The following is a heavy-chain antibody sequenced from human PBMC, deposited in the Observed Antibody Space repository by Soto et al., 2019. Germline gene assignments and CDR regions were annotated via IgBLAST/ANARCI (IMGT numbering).Heavy chain of an antibody. CDR1: GYSFTSYW. CDR3: ARQGYSYGFANDAFDI. J-gene: IGHJ3*02. CDR2: IYPGDSDT. V-gene: IGHV5-51*01. D-gene: IGHD5-18*01. Sequence: PGESVKISCXGSGYSFTSYWIGWVRQMPGKGLEWMGIIYPGDSDTRYSPSFQGQVTISADKSISTAYLQWSSLKASDTAMYYCARQGYSYGFANDAFDIWGQGTMVTVSS.